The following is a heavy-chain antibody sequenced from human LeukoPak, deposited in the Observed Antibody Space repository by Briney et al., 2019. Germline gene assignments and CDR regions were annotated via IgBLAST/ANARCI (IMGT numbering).Heavy chain of an antibody. V-gene: IGHV5-51*01. CDR3: ARHRAGKDSSGYYFTHFDY. J-gene: IGHJ4*02. CDR2: IYPDDSDA. D-gene: IGHD3-22*01. CDR1: GYSFTGYW. Sequence: GESLKISCKVSGYSFTGYWIAWVRQMPGKGLEWMGIIYPDDSDARYSPSFQGQVTISADKSITTTYVQWSSLEASDTAIYYCARHRAGKDSSGYYFTHFDYRGQGTLVTVSS.